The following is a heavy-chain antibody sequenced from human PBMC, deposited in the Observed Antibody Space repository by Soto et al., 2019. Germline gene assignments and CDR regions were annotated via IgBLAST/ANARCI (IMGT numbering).Heavy chain of an antibody. CDR3: ARDKDRQQFGGNYYYMLDV. CDR2: IMPIFRTP. J-gene: IGHJ6*02. Sequence: QVQLEQSGAEVKKPGSSVKVSCKASGGTFSTSAISWVRQAPGQGLEWMGGIMPIFRTPDYAQKLQGRVTITADESTGTVYMELSGLRSDDTAVYYCARDKDRQQFGGNYYYMLDVWCQGTTVTVSS. D-gene: IGHD3-16*01. CDR1: GGTFSTSA. V-gene: IGHV1-69*13.